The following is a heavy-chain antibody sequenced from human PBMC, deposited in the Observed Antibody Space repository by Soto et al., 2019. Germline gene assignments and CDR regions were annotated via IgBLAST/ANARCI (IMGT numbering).Heavy chain of an antibody. CDR2: IFSTGSP. D-gene: IGHD4-17*01. CDR3: ARNTMTTVTTFDY. CDR1: GASIAVLPYN. J-gene: IGHJ4*02. Sequence: QLQLQESGPGLVKPSETLSLTCTVSGASIAVLPYNWGWIRQPPGQGLQWIGSIFSTGSPYFNPSLKSRVTISVDTSKNQLSLRLRSVSAAATALYFCARNTMTTVTTFDYWGQGTLVAVSS. V-gene: IGHV4-39*01.